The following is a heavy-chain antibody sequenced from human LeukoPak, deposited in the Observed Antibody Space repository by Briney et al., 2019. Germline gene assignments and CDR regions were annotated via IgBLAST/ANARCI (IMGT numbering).Heavy chain of an antibody. CDR2: ISWNSGSI. CDR3: AKGATFDY. J-gene: IGHJ4*02. CDR1: GFTFEDSA. Sequence: GGSLRLSCAASGFTFEDSAMHWVRQAPGKGLEWVSGISWNSGSIGYADSVKGRFTISRDNAKNSLYLQMNSLRAEDTALYYCAKGATFDYWGEGTLVTVSS. V-gene: IGHV3-9*01.